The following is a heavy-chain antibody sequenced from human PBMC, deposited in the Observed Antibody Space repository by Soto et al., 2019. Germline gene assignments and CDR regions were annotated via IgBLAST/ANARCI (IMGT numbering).Heavy chain of an antibody. CDR3: TTAEVVPAAMFPFDY. CDR1: GFTFSNAW. Sequence: GGSLRLSCAASGFTFSNAWMSWVRQAPGKGLEWVGRIKSKTDGGTTDYAAPVKGRFTISRDDSKNTLYLQMNSLKTEDTAVYYCTTAEVVPAAMFPFDYWGQGTLVTVSS. J-gene: IGHJ4*02. D-gene: IGHD2-2*01. CDR2: IKSKTDGGTT. V-gene: IGHV3-15*01.